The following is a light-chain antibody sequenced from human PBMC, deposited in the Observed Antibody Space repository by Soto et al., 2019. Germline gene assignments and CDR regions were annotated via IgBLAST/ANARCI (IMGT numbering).Light chain of an antibody. Sequence: EIVLTQSPGTLSLSPGERATLSCRASQSVSSIYLAWYQQKPGQAPRLLISDVSSRATGIPDRFSGSGSGTDFTLTISRLEPEDFGVYYCQQYGSSPGTFGQGTKVEIK. V-gene: IGKV3-20*01. CDR2: DVS. CDR3: QQYGSSPGT. J-gene: IGKJ1*01. CDR1: QSVSSIY.